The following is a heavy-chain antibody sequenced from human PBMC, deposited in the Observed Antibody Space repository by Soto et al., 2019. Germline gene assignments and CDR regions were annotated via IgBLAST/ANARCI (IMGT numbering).Heavy chain of an antibody. CDR3: GRGRSGQIVVFY. V-gene: IGHV1-2*02. Sequence: ASVKVSCKASGYTFPGHYIHWVRQAPEQGPEWMGEIGPESGATRYAQKFQGRVTMTRDTSITTVYMELKNLSPDDTAVYYCGRGRSGQIVVFYWGQGTPVTAPQ. CDR2: IGPESGAT. J-gene: IGHJ4*02. CDR1: GYTFPGHY. D-gene: IGHD1-26*01.